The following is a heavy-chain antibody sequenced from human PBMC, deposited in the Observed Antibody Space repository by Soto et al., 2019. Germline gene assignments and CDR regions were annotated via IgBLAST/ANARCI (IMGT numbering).Heavy chain of an antibody. Sequence: SETLSLTCTVSGGSVSSGSYYWSWIRQPPGKGLEWIGYIYYSGSTNYNPSLKSRVTISVDTSKNQFSLKLSSVTAADTAVYYWARGRIQLWMNWGQGTLVTVYS. D-gene: IGHD5-18*01. CDR1: GGSVSSGSYY. J-gene: IGHJ4*02. CDR3: ARGRIQLWMN. CDR2: IYYSGST. V-gene: IGHV4-61*01.